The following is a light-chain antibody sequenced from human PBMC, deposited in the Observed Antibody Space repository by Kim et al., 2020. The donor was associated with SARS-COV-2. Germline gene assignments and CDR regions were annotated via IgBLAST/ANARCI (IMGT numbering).Light chain of an antibody. Sequence: EVVMTQSPATLSVSPGASATLSCRASQSVKKNIAWYQQRPGQGPRLLIYGASTRAAGIPARFSGSGSGTEFTLTITSLQSEDFAVYYCHQYDNRPPFTFGPGTKVDIK. J-gene: IGKJ3*01. V-gene: IGKV3D-15*01. CDR3: HQYDNRPPFT. CDR1: QSVKKN. CDR2: GAS.